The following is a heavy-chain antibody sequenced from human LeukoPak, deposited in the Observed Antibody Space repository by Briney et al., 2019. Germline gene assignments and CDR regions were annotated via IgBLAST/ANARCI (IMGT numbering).Heavy chain of an antibody. CDR1: GFTFSNYW. CDR3: TREGITAGADY. J-gene: IGHJ4*02. V-gene: IGHV3-7*01. D-gene: IGHD6-13*01. CDR2: IKQDGSEQ. Sequence: GGSLRLSCAASGFTFSNYWMSWVRQAPGRGLEWVANIKQDGSEQYYVDSVKGRFTISRDNAKNSLYLQMNSLRAEDTAVYYCTREGITAGADYWGQGNPGHRLL.